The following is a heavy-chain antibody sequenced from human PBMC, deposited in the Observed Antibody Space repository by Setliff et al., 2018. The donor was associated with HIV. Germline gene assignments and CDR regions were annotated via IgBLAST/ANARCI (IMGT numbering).Heavy chain of an antibody. D-gene: IGHD3-3*01. CDR3: ARVADRFLEWLPLDY. CDR2: INPNSGAT. J-gene: IGHJ4*02. CDR1: GYAFSDYY. V-gene: IGHV1-2*02. Sequence: ASVKVSCKTSGYAFSDYYINWVRQAPGQGLEWVGWINPNSGATDYAQKFQGRVSMTRDTSITTAFMGLSSLTSADTAVYYCARVADRFLEWLPLDYWGQGTLVTVSS.